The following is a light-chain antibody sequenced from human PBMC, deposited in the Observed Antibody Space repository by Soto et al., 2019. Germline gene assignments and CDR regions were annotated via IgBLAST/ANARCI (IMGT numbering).Light chain of an antibody. J-gene: IGKJ3*01. V-gene: IGKV3-11*01. Sequence: EIVLTQSPATLSLSLGERATLSCRASQSIGSYLAWYQHKLGQPPRLLIYDASNRPTGIPVRFSGSGSGTDFTLTISSLEPEDFAVYYCQQRSTWPPFSFGPGTKVDIK. CDR2: DAS. CDR1: QSIGSY. CDR3: QQRSTWPPFS.